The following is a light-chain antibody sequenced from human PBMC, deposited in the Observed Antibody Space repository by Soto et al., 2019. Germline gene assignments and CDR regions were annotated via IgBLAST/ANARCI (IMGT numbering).Light chain of an antibody. Sequence: DIQLTQSPSTLSASVGDRVTITCRASQSISSWLAWYQQKPGKAPKFLIYKTSNLESGVPSRFSGSGSGTEFTLTISSLQPDDFATYYCQYYNNYCWMVGQGTKVELK. CDR2: KTS. CDR3: QYYNNYCWM. CDR1: QSISSW. V-gene: IGKV1-5*03. J-gene: IGKJ1*01.